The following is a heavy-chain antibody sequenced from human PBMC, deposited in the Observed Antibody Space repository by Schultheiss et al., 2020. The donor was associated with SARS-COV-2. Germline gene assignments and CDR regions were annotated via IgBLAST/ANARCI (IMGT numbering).Heavy chain of an antibody. J-gene: IGHJ6*02. V-gene: IGHV4-61*01. CDR2: IYYSGST. D-gene: IGHD3-16*01. Sequence: SETLSLTCTVSGGSVSSGSYYWNWIRQPPGKGLEWIAYIYYSGSTNYNPSLKSRVTISVDTSKNQFSLKLRSVTAADTAVYYCARHGGSNYVVAYYYGMDVWGQGTTVTVSS. CDR3: ARHGGSNYVVAYYYGMDV. CDR1: GGSVSSGSYY.